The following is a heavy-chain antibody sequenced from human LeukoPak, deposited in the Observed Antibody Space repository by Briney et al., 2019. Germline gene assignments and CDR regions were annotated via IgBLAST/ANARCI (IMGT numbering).Heavy chain of an antibody. Sequence: GGSLRLSCAVSGFTFSSYWMSWVRQAPGKGLEWVAVIWHDGSKTSYADSVKGRFTISRDDSKNTLYLQMNSLRADDTAIYYCAREASGYYRDFWGQGTLVTVSS. D-gene: IGHD3-3*01. CDR1: GFTFSSYW. CDR2: IWHDGSKT. J-gene: IGHJ4*02. V-gene: IGHV3-33*01. CDR3: AREASGYYRDF.